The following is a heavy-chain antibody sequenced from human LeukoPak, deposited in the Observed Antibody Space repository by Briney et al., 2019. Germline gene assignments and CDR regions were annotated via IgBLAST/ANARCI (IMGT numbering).Heavy chain of an antibody. V-gene: IGHV3-30*02. D-gene: IGHD3-10*01. CDR2: IWYDGNNK. J-gene: IGHJ4*02. Sequence: GGSLRPSCAASGFTFSNYGIHWVRQAPGKGLEWVTVIWYDGNNKYYADSVKGRFTISRDNSKNTLYLQMNSLRAEDTAVYYCAKDHERLWFGESDFDYWGQGTLVTVSS. CDR1: GFTFSNYG. CDR3: AKDHERLWFGESDFDY.